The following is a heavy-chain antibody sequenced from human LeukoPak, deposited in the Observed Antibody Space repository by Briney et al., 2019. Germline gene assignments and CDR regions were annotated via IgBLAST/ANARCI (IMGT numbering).Heavy chain of an antibody. CDR2: ISTSSSSI. Sequence: GGPLTLSCAASGFTFSSYNRNWAPQAQGRGWEGISYISTSSSSIYYADSVKGRFTISRDNSKNTLYLQMNSLRAEDTAVYYCARDRERVSDYWGQGTLVTVSS. CDR1: GFTFSSYN. CDR3: ARDRERVSDY. V-gene: IGHV3-48*01. D-gene: IGHD1-1*01. J-gene: IGHJ4*02.